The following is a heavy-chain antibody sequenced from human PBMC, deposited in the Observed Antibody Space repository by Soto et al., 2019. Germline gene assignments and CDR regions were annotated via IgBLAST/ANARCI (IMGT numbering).Heavy chain of an antibody. CDR3: ARDHLILPAHDFFYGSDV. J-gene: IGHJ6*02. D-gene: IGHD2-21*02. CDR2: IPQDGVDG. V-gene: IGHV3-7*03. CDR1: GLIFSMYS. Sequence: PGGSLRLSCEVSGLIFSMYSMSWVRQTPGKGLEWVAKIPQDGVDGHYADAVKGRFTISRDNGKNSLYLQMNNLRAEDTAVYYCARDHLILPAHDFFYGSDVWGRGATVTVSS.